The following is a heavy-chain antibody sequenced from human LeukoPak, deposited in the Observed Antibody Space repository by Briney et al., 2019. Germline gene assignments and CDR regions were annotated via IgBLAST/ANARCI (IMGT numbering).Heavy chain of an antibody. J-gene: IGHJ2*01. CDR3: ARDWGTDTHDWYFDL. V-gene: IGHV3-66*01. Sequence: GGSLRLSCAASGFTVSSNYMSWVRQAPGKGLGWVSVIYSGGSTYYADSVKGRFTISTDNAKNTLYLQMNSLRAEDTAVYYCARDWGTDTHDWYFDLWGRGTQVTVSS. CDR2: IYSGGST. CDR1: GFTVSSNY. D-gene: IGHD3-16*01.